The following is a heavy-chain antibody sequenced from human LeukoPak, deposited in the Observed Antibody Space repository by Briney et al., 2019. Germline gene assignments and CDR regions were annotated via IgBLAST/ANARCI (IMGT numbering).Heavy chain of an antibody. D-gene: IGHD6-6*01. V-gene: IGHV1-69*05. CDR1: GGTFSSYA. CDR3: VGVAARDPLGYYYYYMDV. J-gene: IGHJ6*03. Sequence: SVTVSCKASGGTFSSYAISWVRPPPGQRLEWMGGIILIFGTANYAQKFQGRVTTTTYESTSTAYMELSRLRSEDTAVYYCVGVAARDPLGYYYYYMDVWGKGTTVTVSS. CDR2: IILIFGTA.